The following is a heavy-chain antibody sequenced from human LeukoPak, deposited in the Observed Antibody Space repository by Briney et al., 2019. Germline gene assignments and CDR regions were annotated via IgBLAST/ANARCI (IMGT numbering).Heavy chain of an antibody. CDR2: ISGSGGST. CDR3: AKDYHRRDPSPATFDY. D-gene: IGHD3-16*02. Sequence: PGGSLRLSCAASGFTFSSYAMSWVRQAPGKGLEWVSAISGSGGSTYYADSVKGRFTISRDNSKNTLYLQMNSLRAEDTAVYYCAKDYHRRDPSPATFDYWGQGTLVTVSS. V-gene: IGHV3-23*01. CDR1: GFTFSSYA. J-gene: IGHJ4*02.